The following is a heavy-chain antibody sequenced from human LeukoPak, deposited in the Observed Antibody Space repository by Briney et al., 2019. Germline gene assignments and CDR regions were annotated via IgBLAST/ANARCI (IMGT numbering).Heavy chain of an antibody. Sequence: ASVKVSCKASGYTFTGYYMHWVRQAPGQGLEWMGWINPNSGGTNYAQKFQGRVTMTRDTSISTVYMELSRLRSDDTAVYYCARRAFGSTHGDYWGQGTLVTVSS. D-gene: IGHD3-10*01. CDR3: ARRAFGSTHGDY. CDR1: GYTFTGYY. J-gene: IGHJ4*02. CDR2: INPNSGGT. V-gene: IGHV1-2*02.